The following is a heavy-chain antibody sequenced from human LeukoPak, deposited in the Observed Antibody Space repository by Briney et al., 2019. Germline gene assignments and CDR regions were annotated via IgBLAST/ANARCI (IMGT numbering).Heavy chain of an antibody. CDR1: GGSIKRFS. CDR2: INHSGTS. J-gene: IGHJ6*03. CDR3: ARVNWELVSVMTVDYCFYYYMDV. Sequence: PSETLSLTCSVSGGSIKRFSRTWIRQPPRKGREWIGHINHSGTSDYNPFLKSRVTISLVTSERQFSLRLASVSAAYTAVYFCARVNWELVSVMTVDYCFYYYMDVWGKGTTVTVSS. D-gene: IGHD1-26*01. V-gene: IGHV4-59*01.